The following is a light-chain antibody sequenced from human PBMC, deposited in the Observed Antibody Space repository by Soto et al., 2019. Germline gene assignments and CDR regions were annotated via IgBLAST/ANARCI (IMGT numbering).Light chain of an antibody. CDR1: RSDVGGYNY. CDR3: SSYSSGSTVV. CDR2: EVT. V-gene: IGLV2-14*01. J-gene: IGLJ2*01. Sequence: QPASVSGSPGQSITISCTGTRSDVGGYNYVSWYQLHPGKAPKLLIYEVTNRPAEVSNRFSGSKSGITASLTISGLQSEDEADYYCSSYSSGSTVVFGGGTKLTVL.